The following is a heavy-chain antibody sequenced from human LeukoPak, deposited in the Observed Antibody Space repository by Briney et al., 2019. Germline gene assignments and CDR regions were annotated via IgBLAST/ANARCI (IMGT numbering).Heavy chain of an antibody. CDR2: INKSGMT. V-gene: IGHV4-4*07. CDR1: GGSITNYY. D-gene: IGHD2-21*01. J-gene: IGHJ6*03. Sequence: SETLSLTCNVSGGSITNYYLNWVRQPAGGGLEWIGRINKSGMTRYKSSLKNRVTMSVDTSKNQMSLKLTSVTAADTALYYCAGESIPYYSDYMNVWGKGTAVTVSS. CDR3: AGESIPYYSDYMNV.